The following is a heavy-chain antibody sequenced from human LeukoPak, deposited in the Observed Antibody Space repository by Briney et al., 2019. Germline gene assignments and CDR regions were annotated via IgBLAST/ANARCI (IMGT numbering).Heavy chain of an antibody. D-gene: IGHD2-2*01. CDR3: ARTERRIVVVPAARGWFDP. Sequence: SQTLSLTCIVSGGSLSDGHYYWSWIRQPPGKGLEWIGYISDSGSTTYNPSLKSRVTISVDTSKNQFSLKLSSVTAADTAVYYCARTERRIVVVPAARGWFDPWGQGTLVTVSS. J-gene: IGHJ5*02. CDR2: ISDSGST. V-gene: IGHV4-30-4*01. CDR1: GGSLSDGHYY.